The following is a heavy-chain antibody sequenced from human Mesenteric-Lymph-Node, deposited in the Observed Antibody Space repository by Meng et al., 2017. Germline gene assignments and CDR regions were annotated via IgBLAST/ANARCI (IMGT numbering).Heavy chain of an antibody. CDR2: ISGSGGNT. V-gene: IGHV3-23*01. Sequence: GGSLRLSCAASGFTFSSYALTWVRQAPGEGLEWVSAISGSGGNTYYADFVKGRFTISRDNSKNTLYWQMNSLRAEDTAVYYCAKDQGDFWRGYADNEYWGQGTLVTVSS. CDR1: GFTFSSYA. J-gene: IGHJ4*02. CDR3: AKDQGDFWRGYADNEY. D-gene: IGHD3-3*01.